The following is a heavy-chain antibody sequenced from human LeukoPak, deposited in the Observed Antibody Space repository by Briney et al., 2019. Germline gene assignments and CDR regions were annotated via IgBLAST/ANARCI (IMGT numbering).Heavy chain of an antibody. CDR2: INAYNGNT. J-gene: IGHJ5*02. CDR3: ARDTGAYYDLWSGPYLIDP. Sequence: GASVKVSCKASGYTFTSYGISWVRQAPGQGLEWMGWINAYNGNTNYAQKLQGRVTMTTDTSTSTAYMELRSLRSDDTAVYYCARDTGAYYDLWSGPYLIDPWGQGTLVTVSS. CDR1: GYTFTSYG. V-gene: IGHV1-18*01. D-gene: IGHD3-3*01.